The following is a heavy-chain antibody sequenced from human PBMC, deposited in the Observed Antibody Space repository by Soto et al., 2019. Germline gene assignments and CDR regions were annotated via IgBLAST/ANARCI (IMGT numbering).Heavy chain of an antibody. CDR3: AKDAGGASSWPYYFDD. V-gene: IGHV3-30*18. Sequence: PGGSLRLSCTASGFTFSDHGMHWVRQAPGKGLEWVSLISYDGSKRWYVDSVKGRFTISRDSPKNTLYLQMDSMTTEDTAVYYCAKDAGGASSWPYYFDDWGQGTQVTVSS. J-gene: IGHJ4*02. CDR2: ISYDGSKR. D-gene: IGHD6-13*01. CDR1: GFTFSDHG.